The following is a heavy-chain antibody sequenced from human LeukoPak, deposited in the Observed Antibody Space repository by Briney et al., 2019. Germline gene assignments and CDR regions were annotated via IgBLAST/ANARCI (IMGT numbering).Heavy chain of an antibody. CDR2: IHSGGSDV. V-gene: IGHV3-21*06. CDR3: ARGHYDILTGNYKWTPDY. Sequence: GGSLRLSCAASGFTFSSYKMNWVHQAPGRGLEWVSSIHSGGSDVYYADSVKGRFTVSRDNAKNSLFLQMNSLRAEDTALYYCARGHYDILTGNYKWTPDYWGQGTLVTVSS. D-gene: IGHD3-9*01. J-gene: IGHJ4*02. CDR1: GFTFSSYK.